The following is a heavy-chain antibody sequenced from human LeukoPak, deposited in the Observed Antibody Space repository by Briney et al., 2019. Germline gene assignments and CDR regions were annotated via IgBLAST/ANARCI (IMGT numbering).Heavy chain of an antibody. V-gene: IGHV4-34*01. J-gene: IGHJ6*03. CDR1: GGSFSGYY. Sequence: SETLSLTCAVYGGSFSGYYWSWIRQPPGKGLEWIGSIYYSGSTYYNPSLKSRVTISVDTSKNQFSLKLSSVTAADTAVYYCARGDSGYDYGYYCYYMDVWGKGTTVTVSS. CDR3: ARGDSGYDYGYYCYYMDV. D-gene: IGHD5-12*01. CDR2: IYYSGST.